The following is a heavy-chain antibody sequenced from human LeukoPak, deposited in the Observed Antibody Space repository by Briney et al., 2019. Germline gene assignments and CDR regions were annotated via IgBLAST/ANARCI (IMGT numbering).Heavy chain of an antibody. J-gene: IGHJ3*02. CDR2: ISSGSNSI. V-gene: IGHV3-48*04. Sequence: GGSLRLSCAASGLTFSTYTMTWVRQAPGMGLEWVAYISSGSNSIHYADSVKGRFTISRDNAKNSLYLQMNSLRAEDTAVYYCARDYPFVDIVAADAFDIWGQGTMVTVSS. CDR1: GLTFSTYT. D-gene: IGHD5-12*01. CDR3: ARDYPFVDIVAADAFDI.